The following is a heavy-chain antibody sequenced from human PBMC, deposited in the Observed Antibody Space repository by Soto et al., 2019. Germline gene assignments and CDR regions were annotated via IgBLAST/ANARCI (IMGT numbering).Heavy chain of an antibody. D-gene: IGHD3-3*01. CDR1: GLTFSSYG. Sequence: GALRLSCAESGLTFSSYGMDWVRQAPGRGLEGVAVIWYDGSNKYYADSGKGRFTISRDNSKNTLYLQMNSLRAEDTAVYYCARASSTIFGVVITYGMDVWGQGTTVTVSS. J-gene: IGHJ6*02. V-gene: IGHV3-33*01. CDR2: IWYDGSNK. CDR3: ARASSTIFGVVITYGMDV.